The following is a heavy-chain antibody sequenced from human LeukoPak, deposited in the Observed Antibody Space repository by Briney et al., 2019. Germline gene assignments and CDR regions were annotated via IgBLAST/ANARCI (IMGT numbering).Heavy chain of an antibody. Sequence: ASVKVSCKVSGYTLTGLSMHWVRQAPGKGLEWMGGFDPEDGETIYAQKFQGRVTMTRNTSISTAYMELSSLRSEDTAVYYCARGTGGYYYYYGMDVWGQGTTVTVSS. CDR2: FDPEDGET. CDR1: GYTLTGLS. CDR3: ARGTGGYYYYYGMDV. J-gene: IGHJ6*02. D-gene: IGHD7-27*01. V-gene: IGHV1-24*01.